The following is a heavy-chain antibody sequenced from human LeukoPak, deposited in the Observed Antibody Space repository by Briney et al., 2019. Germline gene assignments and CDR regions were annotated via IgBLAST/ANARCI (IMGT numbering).Heavy chain of an antibody. CDR1: GFTFDDYA. V-gene: IGHV3-9*01. CDR3: AKMGRSGSYFDAFDI. J-gene: IGHJ3*02. D-gene: IGHD1-26*01. Sequence: GRSLRLSCAASGFTFDDYAMHWVRHAPGKGLEWASGISWNSGSIGYADSVKGRFTISRDNAKNSLYLQMNSLRAEDTALYYCAKMGRSGSYFDAFDIWGQGTMVTVSS. CDR2: ISWNSGSI.